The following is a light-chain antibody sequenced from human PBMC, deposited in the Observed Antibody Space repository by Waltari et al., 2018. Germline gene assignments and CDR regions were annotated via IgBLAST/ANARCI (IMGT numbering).Light chain of an antibody. CDR2: KSN. CDR3: AAWDDSLSNFV. Sequence: QSVLTQPPSASGTPGQKVTISCSGSSSNLGGHYVFWYQQLPGTAPKLLTYKSNQRPSGVPDRFSGSKSGTSASLAISGLRSEDEGHYYCAAWDDSLSNFVFGTGTKVTVL. J-gene: IGLJ1*01. CDR1: SSNLGGHY. V-gene: IGLV1-47*01.